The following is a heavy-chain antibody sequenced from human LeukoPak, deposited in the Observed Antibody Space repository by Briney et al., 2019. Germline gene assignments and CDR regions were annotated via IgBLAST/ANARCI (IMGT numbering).Heavy chain of an antibody. CDR1: GFTFSSYW. V-gene: IGHV3-7*03. CDR2: IKQDGSEK. D-gene: IGHD2-2*02. CDR3: ARLWGCCSSTSCYK. Sequence: PGGSLRLSCAASGFTFSSYWMSWVRQAPGKGLEWVANIKQDGSEKYYVDSVKGRFTISRDNAKNSLYLQMNSLRAEDTAVYYCARLWGCCSSTSCYKWGQGTLVTVSS. J-gene: IGHJ4*02.